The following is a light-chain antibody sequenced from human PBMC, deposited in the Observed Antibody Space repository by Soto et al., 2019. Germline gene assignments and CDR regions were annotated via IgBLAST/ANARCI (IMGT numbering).Light chain of an antibody. J-gene: IGLJ3*02. Sequence: QLVLTQPPSVSGAPGQRVTISCTGSSSNIGAGYDVHWYQQLPGTAPKLLIYGNSNRPSGVPDRFSGSKSGTSASLAITGLQAEDEADYYCQSYDSSLSNWVFGGGTNVTVL. V-gene: IGLV1-40*01. CDR3: QSYDSSLSNWV. CDR1: SSNIGAGYD. CDR2: GNS.